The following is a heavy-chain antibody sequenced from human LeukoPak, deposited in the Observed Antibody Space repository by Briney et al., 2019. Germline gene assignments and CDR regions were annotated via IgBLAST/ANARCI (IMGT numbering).Heavy chain of an antibody. Sequence: GGSLRLTCAASGFTFSSYSMNWVRQAPGTGLEWVSSISSSDSYIYYADSVKGRFTISRDNAKNSLYLQMNSLRAEDTAVYYCAREDDDYYGSGSYPDYWGQGTLVTVSS. CDR3: AREDDDYYGSGSYPDY. V-gene: IGHV3-21*01. CDR1: GFTFSSYS. J-gene: IGHJ4*02. D-gene: IGHD3-10*01. CDR2: ISSSDSYI.